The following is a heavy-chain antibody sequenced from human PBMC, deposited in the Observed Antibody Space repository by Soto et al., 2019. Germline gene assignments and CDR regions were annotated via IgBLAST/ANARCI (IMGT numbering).Heavy chain of an antibody. V-gene: IGHV4-38-2*01. CDR3: TRIYCTTTSFCINGMDV. CDR2: ISHSEDT. D-gene: IGHD2-2*01. CDR1: GYVFTNVYH. Sequence: SETLSLTCAVSGYVFTNVYHWGWIRQPPGKELEWIGTISHSEDTYYNPSLKSQVTISIATAKNHLSLILSSVTAADTATYYWTRIYCTTTSFCINGMDVGGQGTTVTVSS. J-gene: IGHJ6*02.